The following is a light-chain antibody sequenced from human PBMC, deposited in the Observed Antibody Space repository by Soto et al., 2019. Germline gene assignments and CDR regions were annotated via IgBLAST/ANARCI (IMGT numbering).Light chain of an antibody. V-gene: IGLV2-8*01. CDR2: DVT. Sequence: QSALTQPPSASGSPGQSVTISCTGTSSDVGGYDFVSWYLHHPGKAPKLMIFDVTKRPSGVPDRFSGSKSGNTASLTVSGLQAEDEADYYCCSYEGSNTWVFGGGTKLTVL. CDR1: SSDVGGYDF. CDR3: CSYEGSNTWV. J-gene: IGLJ2*01.